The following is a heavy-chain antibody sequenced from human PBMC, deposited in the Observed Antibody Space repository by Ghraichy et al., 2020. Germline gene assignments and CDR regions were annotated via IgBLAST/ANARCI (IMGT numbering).Heavy chain of an antibody. CDR3: ARDPPAYYYDSSGYFGGTVGAFDI. V-gene: IGHV4-4*02. J-gene: IGHJ3*02. D-gene: IGHD3-22*01. CDR2: TYLSGGT. CDR1: GGSISSSNW. Sequence: SETLSLTCAVSGGSISSSNWWSWVRQPQGRGRGGMGETYLSGGTNYNRPLKSRVTISVDKSKNQFSLKLSSVTAADTAVYYCARDPPAYYYDSSGYFGGTVGAFDIWGQGTMVTVSS.